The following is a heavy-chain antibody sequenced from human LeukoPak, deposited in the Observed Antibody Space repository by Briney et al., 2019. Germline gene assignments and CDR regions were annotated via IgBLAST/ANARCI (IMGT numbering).Heavy chain of an antibody. CDR2: IYHSVST. CDR3: ARGGATLDY. CDR1: GDSISSLY. D-gene: IGHD3-16*01. V-gene: IGHV4-59*08. Sequence: SETLSLTCTVSGDSISSLYWSWIRQTPGKGLEWIGYIYHSVSTSYNPSLKSRVTISGDTSKNQLSLNLSSVTAADTAVYYCARGGATLDYWGQGTLVSVSS. J-gene: IGHJ4*02.